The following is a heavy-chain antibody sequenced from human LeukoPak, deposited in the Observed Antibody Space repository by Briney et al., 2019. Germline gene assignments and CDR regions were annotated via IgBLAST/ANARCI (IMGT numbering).Heavy chain of an antibody. CDR1: GASISSSF. Sequence: SETLSLTCTVCGASISSSFWTWIRQSPGKGLEWLGYIYYTGNTNLNPSLKSRLTISLDTSKNQFSLRLSSVTAADTAIYYCARRMTVSATNWFDPWGQGTLVTVSS. D-gene: IGHD5/OR15-5a*01. J-gene: IGHJ5*02. CDR2: IYYTGNT. CDR3: ARRMTVSATNWFDP. V-gene: IGHV4-59*01.